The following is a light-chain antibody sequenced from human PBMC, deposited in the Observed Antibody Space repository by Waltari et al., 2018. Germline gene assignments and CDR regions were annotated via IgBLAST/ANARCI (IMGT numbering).Light chain of an antibody. J-gene: IGKJ1*01. CDR1: QDIRND. CDR3: LQDYNYPRT. V-gene: IGKV1-6*01. CDR2: AAS. Sequence: AIQMTQSPSSLSASVGDRVTITCRASQDIRNDLGWYQQKPGEAPKLLSYAASNLQSGVPSKFSGSGSGTDFTLTISSLQPEDFATYYCLQDYNYPRTFGQGTKVEIK.